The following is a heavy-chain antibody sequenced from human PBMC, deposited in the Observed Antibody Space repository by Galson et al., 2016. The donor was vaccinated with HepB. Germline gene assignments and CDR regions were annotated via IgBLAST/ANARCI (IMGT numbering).Heavy chain of an antibody. D-gene: IGHD1-1*01. V-gene: IGHV4-4*09. J-gene: IGHJ4*02. CDR2: IFSSGTT. CDR1: GGSINNYY. CDR3: AKLTMGPWRHEY. Sequence: SETLSLTCSVSGGSINNYYWSWIRQPPGKGLEWIGYIFSSGTTSYNPSLKSRLTMSVDASKNQFSLELSSVTAADTAGYYCAKLTMGPWRHEYWGQGTLVTVSS.